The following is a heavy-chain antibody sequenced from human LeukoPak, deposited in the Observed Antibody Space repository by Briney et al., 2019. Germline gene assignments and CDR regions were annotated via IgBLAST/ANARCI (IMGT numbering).Heavy chain of an antibody. CDR3: ARHLSGSYYDPPDY. J-gene: IGHJ4*02. CDR1: GYSISSGYY. V-gene: IGHV4-38-2*02. D-gene: IGHD1-26*01. CDR2: IYHSGST. Sequence: PSETLSLTCTVSGYSISSGYYWGWIRQPPGKGLEWIGTIYHSGSTFYNPSLKSRVTISVDTSKNQFSLKVSSVTAADTAVYYCARHLSGSYYDPPDYWGQGTLVTVSS.